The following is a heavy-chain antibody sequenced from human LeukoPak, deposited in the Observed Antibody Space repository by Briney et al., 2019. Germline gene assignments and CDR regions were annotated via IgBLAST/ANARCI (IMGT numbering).Heavy chain of an antibody. V-gene: IGHV1-18*01. CDR2: ISAYNGNT. CDR1: GYTFTSYG. D-gene: IGHD5-18*01. CDR3: ARSNRAMASPFFDY. Sequence: ASVKVSCKASGYTFTSYGISWVRQAPGQGLEWMGWISAYNGNTNYAQKLQGRVTMTTDTSTSTAYMELRSLRSDDTAVYYCARSNRAMASPFFDYWGQGTLVTVSS. J-gene: IGHJ4*02.